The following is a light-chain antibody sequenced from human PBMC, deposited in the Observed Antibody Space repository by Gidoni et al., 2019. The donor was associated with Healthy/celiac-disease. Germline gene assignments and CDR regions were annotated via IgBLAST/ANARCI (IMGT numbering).Light chain of an antibody. Sequence: DIVMPQSPDFLAVSLGERATINCKSSQSVLYSSNNKNYLAWYQQKPGQPPKLLIYWASTRESGVPERFSGSGSGTDFTLTISSLQAEDVAVYYCQQYYSTPPTFGQGTKLEIK. V-gene: IGKV4-1*01. J-gene: IGKJ2*01. CDR1: QSVLYSSNNKNY. CDR2: WAS. CDR3: QQYYSTPPT.